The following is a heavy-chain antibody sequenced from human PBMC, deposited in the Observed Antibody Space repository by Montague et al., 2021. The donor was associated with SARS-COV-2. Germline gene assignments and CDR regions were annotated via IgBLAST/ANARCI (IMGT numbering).Heavy chain of an antibody. Sequence: SETLSLTCTVSGGSISIGRYYGNWIRQPAGKGLEWMGEINQSGRTNYSPSLKSRVTISLDTSKSQFSLKLTSVTAADTAVYYCARGGIYHGAGTYWLVDVWGQGTTVTASS. D-gene: IGHD3-10*01. J-gene: IGHJ6*02. CDR1: GGSISIGRYY. CDR3: ARGGIYHGAGTYWLVDV. V-gene: IGHV4-61*10. CDR2: INQSGRT.